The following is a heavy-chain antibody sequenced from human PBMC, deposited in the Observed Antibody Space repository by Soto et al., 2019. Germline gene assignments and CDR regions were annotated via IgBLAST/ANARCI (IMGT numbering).Heavy chain of an antibody. D-gene: IGHD1-26*01. CDR1: GLTFSSYG. CDR2: ISYDGSNK. CDR3: AKDRPSGSRPYYYGMDV. Sequence: GGSLRLSCAASGLTFSSYGVHWVRQAPGKGLEWVAVISYDGSNKYYADSVKGRFTISRDNSKNTLYLQMNSLRAEDTAVYYCAKDRPSGSRPYYYGMDVWGQGTTVTVSS. V-gene: IGHV3-30*18. J-gene: IGHJ6*02.